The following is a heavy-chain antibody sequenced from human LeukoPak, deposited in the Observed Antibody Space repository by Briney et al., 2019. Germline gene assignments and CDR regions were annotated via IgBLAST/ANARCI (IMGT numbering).Heavy chain of an antibody. V-gene: IGHV1-2*06. CDR1: GYTFTGYY. J-gene: IGHJ3*02. CDR3: ATLVEYSSSSNAFDI. D-gene: IGHD6-6*01. CDR2: INPNSGGT. Sequence: ASVKVSCKASGYTFTGYYMHWVRQAPGQGLEWMGRINPNSGGTNYAQKFQGRVTMTRDTSISTAYMELSRLRSDDTAVYYSATLVEYSSSSNAFDIWGQGTMVTVSS.